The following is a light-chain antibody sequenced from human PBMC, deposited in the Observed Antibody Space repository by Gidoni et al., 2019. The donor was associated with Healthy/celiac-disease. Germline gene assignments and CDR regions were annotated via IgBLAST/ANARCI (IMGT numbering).Light chain of an antibody. Sequence: EIVLTQSPATLSLSPVERSTLSCRASQCVSSYLAWYQQKPGPAPRLLIYDASNRATGIPARFSGSGPGTDFTLTISSLEPEDFAVYYCQQRFTFGGGAKVEIK. CDR3: QQRFT. CDR2: DAS. V-gene: IGKV3D-11*01. J-gene: IGKJ4*01. CDR1: QCVSSY.